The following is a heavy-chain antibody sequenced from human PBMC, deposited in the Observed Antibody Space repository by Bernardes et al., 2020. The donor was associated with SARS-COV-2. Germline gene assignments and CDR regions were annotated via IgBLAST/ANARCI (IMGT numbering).Heavy chain of an antibody. Sequence: GSLKLSCAASGFTFSNAWMSWVRQAPGKGLEWVGRIKSKTDGGTTDYAAPVKGRFTISRDDSKNTLYLQMNSLKTEDTAVYYCTTGGAITIFGVVIVMDAFDIWGQGTMVTVSS. D-gene: IGHD3-3*01. CDR2: IKSKTDGGTT. J-gene: IGHJ3*02. CDR1: GFTFSNAW. V-gene: IGHV3-15*01. CDR3: TTGGAITIFGVVIVMDAFDI.